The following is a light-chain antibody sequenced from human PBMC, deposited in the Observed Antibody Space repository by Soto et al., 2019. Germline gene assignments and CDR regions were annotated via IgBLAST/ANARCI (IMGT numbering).Light chain of an antibody. V-gene: IGKV3-15*01. J-gene: IGKJ2*01. CDR2: GAS. Sequence: EIVMTQSPVILSVSPGERATLSCRASQNVNSDLAWYQQKPGQAPRILIYGASTKATDIPDRISGSGSGTDFTLTISRLQSEDFAVYYCQQYNKWPPLYTFGQGTKLEIK. CDR1: QNVNSD. CDR3: QQYNKWPPLYT.